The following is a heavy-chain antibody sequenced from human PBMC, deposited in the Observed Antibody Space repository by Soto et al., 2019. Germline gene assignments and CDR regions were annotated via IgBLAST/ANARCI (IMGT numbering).Heavy chain of an antibody. J-gene: IGHJ4*02. CDR2: ISYDGSNK. CDR3: ARVRQLGDFDY. Sequence: QVQLVESGGGVVQPGRSLRLSCAASGFTFSSYAMHWVRQAPGKGLEWVAVISYDGSNKYYADSVKGRFTISRDNSKNTLYLQMTSLRAEDTAVYYCARVRQLGDFDYWGQGTLVTVSS. D-gene: IGHD6-6*01. V-gene: IGHV3-30-3*01. CDR1: GFTFSSYA.